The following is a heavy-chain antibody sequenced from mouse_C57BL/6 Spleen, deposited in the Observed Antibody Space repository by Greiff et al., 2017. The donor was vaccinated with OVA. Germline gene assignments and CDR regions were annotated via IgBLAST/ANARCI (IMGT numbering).Heavy chain of an antibody. Sequence: EVQLQQSGPELVKPGASVKMSCKAPGYTFTDYNMHWVKQSHGKSLEWIGYINPNNGGTSYNQKFKGKATLTVNKSSSTAYMELRSLTSEDSAVYYCARGATVVAYYAMDYWGQGTSVTVSS. D-gene: IGHD1-1*01. CDR2: INPNNGGT. V-gene: IGHV1-22*01. CDR1: GYTFTDYN. J-gene: IGHJ4*01. CDR3: ARGATVVAYYAMDY.